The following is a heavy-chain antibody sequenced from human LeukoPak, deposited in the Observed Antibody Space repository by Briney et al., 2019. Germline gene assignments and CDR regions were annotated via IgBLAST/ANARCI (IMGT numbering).Heavy chain of an antibody. Sequence: SETLSLTCTVSGGSISSYYWSWIRQPAGKGLEWIGRIYTSGSTNYNPSLKSRVAMSVDTSKNQFSLKLSSVTAADTAVYYCARAVKDYYDSSGPYYYYYGMDVWGQGTTVTVSS. CDR1: GGSISSYY. J-gene: IGHJ6*02. CDR3: ARAVKDYYDSSGPYYYYYGMDV. V-gene: IGHV4-4*07. D-gene: IGHD3-22*01. CDR2: IYTSGST.